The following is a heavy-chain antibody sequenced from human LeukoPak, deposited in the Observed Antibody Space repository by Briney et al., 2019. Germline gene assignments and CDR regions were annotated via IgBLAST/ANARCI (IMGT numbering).Heavy chain of an antibody. CDR3: ASSVEMATINFDY. CDR1: GGTFSSYA. Sequence: SVKVSCKASGGTFSSYAISWVRQAPGQGLEWMGRIIPIFGTANYAQKFRGRVTITTDESTSTAYMELSSLRSEDTAVYYCASSVEMATINFDYWGQGTLVTVSS. D-gene: IGHD5-24*01. J-gene: IGHJ4*02. CDR2: IIPIFGTA. V-gene: IGHV1-69*05.